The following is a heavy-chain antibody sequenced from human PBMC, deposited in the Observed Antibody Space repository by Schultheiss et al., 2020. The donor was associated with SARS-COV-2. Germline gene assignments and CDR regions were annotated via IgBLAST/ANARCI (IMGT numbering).Heavy chain of an antibody. D-gene: IGHD3-10*01. CDR3: ARDVARAGYYYGSGSP. CDR2: INHSGST. Sequence: SETLSLTCTVSGGSISSYYWSWIRQPPGKGLEWIGEINHSGSTNYNPSLKSRVTISVDTSKNQFSLKLSSVTAADTAVYYCARDVARAGYYYGSGSPWGQGTMVTVSS. J-gene: IGHJ3*01. V-gene: IGHV4-34*01. CDR1: GGSISSYY.